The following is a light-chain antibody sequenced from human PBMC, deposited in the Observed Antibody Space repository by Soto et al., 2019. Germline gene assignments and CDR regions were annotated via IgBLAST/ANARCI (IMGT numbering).Light chain of an antibody. J-gene: IGLJ2*01. V-gene: IGLV2-14*01. CDR1: SSDIGDYDY. Sequence: QSVLTQPPSASGSPGQSVTISCTGTSSDIGDYDYVSWYQQHPGKAPKLIIYEVRNRPSGISFRFSGSKSGNTASLTISGLQAEDEADYYCSSYTSKSSLIFGGGTKLTVL. CDR2: EVR. CDR3: SSYTSKSSLI.